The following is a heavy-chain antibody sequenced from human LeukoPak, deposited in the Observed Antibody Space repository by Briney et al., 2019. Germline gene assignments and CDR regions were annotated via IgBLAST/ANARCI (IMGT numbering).Heavy chain of an antibody. CDR3: ARDVHPLIAAAGHGSYFDY. V-gene: IGHV1-2*04. Sequence: GAPVKVSCKASGYTFTGYYMHWVRQAPGQGLEWMGWINPNSGGTNYAQKFQGWVTMTRDTSISTAYMELSRLRSDDTAVYYCARDVHPLIAAAGHGSYFDYWGQGTLVTVSS. J-gene: IGHJ4*02. CDR1: GYTFTGYY. D-gene: IGHD6-13*01. CDR2: INPNSGGT.